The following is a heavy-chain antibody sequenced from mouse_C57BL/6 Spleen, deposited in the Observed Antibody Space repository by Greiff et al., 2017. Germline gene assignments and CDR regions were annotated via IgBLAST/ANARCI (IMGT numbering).Heavy chain of an antibody. CDR2: IYPRSGNT. CDR1: GYTFTSYG. D-gene: IGHD2-4*01. Sequence: VTLPASGAELARPGASVKLSCQASGYTFTSYGISRVKQRTGTGLGWIGEIYPRSGNTYYNEKFKGKATLTADKSSSTAYMELRSLTSEDSAVYVCARGIYYDYDFYAMDDWGQGTSVTVSS. V-gene: IGHV1-81*01. J-gene: IGHJ4*01. CDR3: ARGIYYDYDFYAMDD.